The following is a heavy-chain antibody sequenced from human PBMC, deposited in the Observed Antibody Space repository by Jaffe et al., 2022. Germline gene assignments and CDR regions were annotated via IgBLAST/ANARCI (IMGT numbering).Heavy chain of an antibody. CDR2: IRYDGSEK. V-gene: IGHV3-30*02. D-gene: IGHD3-3*02. CDR1: GFSFRSYG. Sequence: QVQLVESGGGVVQPGGSLRVSCAASGFSFRSYGAHWVRQAPGKGLEWVSFIRYDGSEKYYSDSVKGRFAISRDNSKNILYLQMNSLRVEDTAVYYCVKDRSFGTPRAFDIWGQGTMVTVS. J-gene: IGHJ3*02. CDR3: VKDRSFGTPRAFDI.